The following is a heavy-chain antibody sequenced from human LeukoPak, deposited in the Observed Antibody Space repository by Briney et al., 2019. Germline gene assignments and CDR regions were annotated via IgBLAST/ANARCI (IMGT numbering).Heavy chain of an antibody. CDR1: GITFSSSA. D-gene: IGHD6-19*01. J-gene: IGHJ6*02. Sequence: GTSVKVSCKASGITFSSSAVQWVRQARGQRLEWIGWIVVGSGNTNFAQKFQERVSITRDMSTSTAYMELSSLRSEDTAVYYCARPVIAVAGTEHDGASDYYYGMDVWGQGTTVTVSS. CDR2: IVVGSGNT. V-gene: IGHV1-58*01. CDR3: ARPVIAVAGTEHDGASDYYYGMDV.